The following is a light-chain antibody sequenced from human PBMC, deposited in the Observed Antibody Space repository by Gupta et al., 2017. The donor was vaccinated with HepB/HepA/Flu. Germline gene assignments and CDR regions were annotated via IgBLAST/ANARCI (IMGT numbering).Light chain of an antibody. J-gene: IGLJ3*02. CDR1: SSNIGAGYD. CDR2: VNT. Sequence: QPVLTQPPAVSGPPGQRVTISCTGSSSNIGAGYDVHWYQQLPATAPTLLIYVNTNRPSGVHDRSSVSKSGTSDSLALTGLQAEDEAEYYYQSYDSSMSASRVFGGGTKLTVL. V-gene: IGLV1-40*01. CDR3: QSYDSSMSASRV.